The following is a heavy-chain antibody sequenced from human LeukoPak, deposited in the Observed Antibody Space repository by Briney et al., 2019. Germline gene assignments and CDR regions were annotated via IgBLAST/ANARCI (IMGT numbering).Heavy chain of an antibody. Sequence: GGSLRLSCAASGFTFSSYEMNWVRQAPGKGLEWVSYISSSGSTIYYADSVKGRFTISRDNSKNTLYLQMNSLRADDTAVYYCARDQITTVRGIIARSTPYYDYHYMDVWGKGTTVTVSS. D-gene: IGHD3-10*01. CDR1: GFTFSSYE. V-gene: IGHV3-48*03. J-gene: IGHJ6*03. CDR3: ARDQITTVRGIIARSTPYYDYHYMDV. CDR2: ISSSGSTI.